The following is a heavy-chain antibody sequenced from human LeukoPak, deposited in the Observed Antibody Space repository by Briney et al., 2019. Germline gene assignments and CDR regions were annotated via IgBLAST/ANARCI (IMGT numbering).Heavy chain of an antibody. J-gene: IGHJ4*02. CDR3: ARGAHHAGYTVLDF. CDR2: INSDGSST. CDR1: GFTFTTYW. V-gene: IGHV3-74*01. D-gene: IGHD3-16*02. Sequence: GGSLRLSCAASGFTFTTYWMHWVRQAPGKGLVWVSDINSDGSSTNYADSMKGRFTISRDNAKNTLYLQMSGLRAEDTAVYYCARGAHHAGYTVLDFWGQGALVTVSS.